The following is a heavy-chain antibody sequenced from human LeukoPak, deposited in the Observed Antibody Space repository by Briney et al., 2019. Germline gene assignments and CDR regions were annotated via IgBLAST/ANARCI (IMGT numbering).Heavy chain of an antibody. V-gene: IGHV3-23*01. CDR1: GFTFSSYA. Sequence: PGGSLRLSCAASGFTFSSYAMSWVRQAPGKGLEWVSAISGSGGSTYYADSVKGRFTISRDNSKNTLYLQMNSLRAEDTAVYYCAKGPVVVTAIPEYGMDVWGQGTTVTVSS. D-gene: IGHD2-21*02. CDR3: AKGPVVVTAIPEYGMDV. J-gene: IGHJ6*02. CDR2: ISGSGGST.